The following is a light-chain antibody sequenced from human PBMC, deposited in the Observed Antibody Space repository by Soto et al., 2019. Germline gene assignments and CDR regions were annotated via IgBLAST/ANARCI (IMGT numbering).Light chain of an antibody. V-gene: IGLV2-14*01. CDR2: EVN. CDR3: SSFTNSGTVV. CDR1: SSDVGGHNY. Sequence: QSALTQPASVSGSPGQSITISCTGTSSDVGGHNYVSWYQQHPGKAPKNMIYEVNNGPSGVSDRFSGSKSGNTASLTISGLQAEDEAYYYCSSFTNSGTVVFGGRTKLTVL. J-gene: IGLJ2*01.